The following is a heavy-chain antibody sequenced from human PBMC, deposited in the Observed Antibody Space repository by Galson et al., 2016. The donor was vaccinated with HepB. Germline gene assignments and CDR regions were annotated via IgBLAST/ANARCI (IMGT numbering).Heavy chain of an antibody. CDR1: GFAFDDYA. Sequence: SLRLSCAASGFAFDDYAMHWVREVPGKGLEWLSLITWDGVDVFYAASVKGRFIVSRDTRKNSLLLEMNSLRPEDTALYYCAKEGGRYYYYGMDVWGPGTTVTVSS. CDR2: ITWDGVDV. J-gene: IGHJ6*02. D-gene: IGHD3-16*01. CDR3: AKEGGRYYYYGMDV. V-gene: IGHV3-43D*03.